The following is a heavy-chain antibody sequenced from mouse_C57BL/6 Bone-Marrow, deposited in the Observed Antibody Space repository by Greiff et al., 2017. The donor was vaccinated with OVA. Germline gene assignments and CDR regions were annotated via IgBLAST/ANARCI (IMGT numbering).Heavy chain of an antibody. CDR2: IDPETGGT. V-gene: IGHV1-15*01. D-gene: IGHD2-14*01. Sequence: LQESGAELVRPGASVTLSCKASGYTFTDYEMHWVKQTPVHGLEWIGAIDPETGGTAYNQKFKGKAILTADKSSSTAYMELRSLTSEDSAVYYCTRVLFFAYWGQGTLVTVSA. CDR3: TRVLFFAY. J-gene: IGHJ3*01. CDR1: GYTFTDYE.